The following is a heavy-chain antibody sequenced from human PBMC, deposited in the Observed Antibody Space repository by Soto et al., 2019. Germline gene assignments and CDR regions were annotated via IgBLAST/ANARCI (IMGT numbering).Heavy chain of an antibody. Sequence: TLSLTCTVSGGSISSSSYYWGWIRQPPGKGLEWIGSIYYSGSTYYNPSLKSRVTISVDTSKNQFSLKLSSVTAADTAVYYCARHLIVYDSSGYYLSWFDYWGQGTLVTVSS. V-gene: IGHV4-39*01. CDR1: GGSISSSSYY. J-gene: IGHJ4*02. CDR2: IYYSGST. CDR3: ARHLIVYDSSGYYLSWFDY. D-gene: IGHD3-22*01.